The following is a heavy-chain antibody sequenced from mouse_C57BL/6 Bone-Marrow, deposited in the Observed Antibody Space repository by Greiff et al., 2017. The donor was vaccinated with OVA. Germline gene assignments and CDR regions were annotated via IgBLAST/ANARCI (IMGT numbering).Heavy chain of an antibody. V-gene: IGHV5-9*01. CDR1: GFTFSSYT. Sequence: EVQGVESGGGLVKPGGSLKLSCAASGFTFSSYTMSWVRQTPEKRLEWVATISGGGGNTYYPDSVKGRFTISRDNAKNTLYLQMSSLRSEDTALYYCARHGSRRYDAMDYWGQGTSVTVSS. CDR3: ARHGSRRYDAMDY. CDR2: ISGGGGNT. J-gene: IGHJ4*01. D-gene: IGHD1-1*01.